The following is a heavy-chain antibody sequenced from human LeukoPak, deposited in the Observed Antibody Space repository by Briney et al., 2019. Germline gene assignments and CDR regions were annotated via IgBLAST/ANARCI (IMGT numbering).Heavy chain of an antibody. CDR2: IYSGGST. CDR1: GFTVSSNY. Sequence: GGSLRLSCAASGFTVSSNYMNWVRQAPGKGLEWVSLIYSGGSTHYADSVKGRFTVSRDSSKNTLHLQMNSLRAEDTAVYYCARDIELSCWGQGTLVTVSS. CDR3: ARDIELSC. J-gene: IGHJ4*02. V-gene: IGHV3-53*01. D-gene: IGHD1-26*01.